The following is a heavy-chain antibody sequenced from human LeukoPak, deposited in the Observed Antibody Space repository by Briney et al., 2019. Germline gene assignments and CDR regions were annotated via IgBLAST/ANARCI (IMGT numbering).Heavy chain of an antibody. J-gene: IGHJ4*02. CDR2: ISSSGSTI. D-gene: IGHD3-10*01. CDR3: ARVLLWFGDPTGY. V-gene: IGHV3-48*03. CDR1: GFTFSSYE. Sequence: GGSLRLSCAASGFTFSSYEMNWVRQAPGKGLEWVSYISSSGSTIYYADSVKGRFTISRDNAKNSLYLQMNSLRAEDTAVYYCARVLLWFGDPTGYWGQGTLVTVSS.